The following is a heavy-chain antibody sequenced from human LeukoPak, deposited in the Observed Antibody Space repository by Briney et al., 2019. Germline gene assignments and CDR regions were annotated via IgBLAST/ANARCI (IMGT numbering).Heavy chain of an antibody. CDR3: AAYYYDSSGYALPYFQH. D-gene: IGHD3-22*01. J-gene: IGHJ1*01. CDR2: INPNSGGT. V-gene: IGHV1-2*02. Sequence: ASVKVSCKASGYTFAGYYMHWVRQAPGQGLEWMGWINPNSGGTNYAQKFQGRVTMTRDTSISTAYMELSRLRSDDTAVYYCAAYYYDSSGYALPYFQHWGQGTLVTVSS. CDR1: GYTFAGYY.